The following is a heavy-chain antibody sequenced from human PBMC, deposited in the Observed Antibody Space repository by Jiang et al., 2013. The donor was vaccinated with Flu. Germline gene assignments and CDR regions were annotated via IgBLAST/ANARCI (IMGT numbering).Heavy chain of an antibody. CDR1: GGSFTNSHYY. D-gene: IGHD5-24*01. Sequence: PGLVKPSETLSLTCTVSGGSFTNSHYYWGWIRQPPGKGLEWIGSIYYSGGTYYNPSLKSRVTISVDTSKSQLSLRLSSVTAADTAVYYCARLWMALRPPDYWGQGTLVTVSS. V-gene: IGHV4-39*01. CDR2: IYYSGGT. J-gene: IGHJ4*02. CDR3: ARLWMALRPPDY.